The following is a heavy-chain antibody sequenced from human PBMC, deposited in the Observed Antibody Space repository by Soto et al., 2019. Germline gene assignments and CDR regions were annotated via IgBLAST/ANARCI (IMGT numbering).Heavy chain of an antibody. Sequence: EVQLLESGGGVVQPGGSLRLSCAASGFTFSSYAMSWVRQAPGKGLEWVSAISGSGGSTYYADSVKGRFTISRDNSKNTLYLQMNSLRAEDTAVYYCAKGIYSGYGPFDYLGQGTLVTVSS. CDR1: GFTFSSYA. CDR3: AKGIYSGYGPFDY. D-gene: IGHD5-12*01. CDR2: ISGSGGST. V-gene: IGHV3-23*01. J-gene: IGHJ4*02.